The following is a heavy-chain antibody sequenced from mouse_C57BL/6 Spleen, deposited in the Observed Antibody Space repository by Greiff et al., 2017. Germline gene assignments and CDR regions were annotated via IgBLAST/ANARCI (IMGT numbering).Heavy chain of an antibody. CDR1: GYTFTSYW. CDR2: IDPSDSYT. J-gene: IGHJ2*01. CDR3: ATGTYDYDERDYFDY. D-gene: IGHD2-4*01. V-gene: IGHV1-50*01. Sequence: QVQLQQPGAELVKPGASVKLSCKASGYTFTSYWMQWVKQRPGQGLEWIGEIDPSDSYTNYNQKFKGKTTLTVDTSSSTAYMQHSSLTSEDSAVYYCATGTYDYDERDYFDYWGQGTTLTVSS.